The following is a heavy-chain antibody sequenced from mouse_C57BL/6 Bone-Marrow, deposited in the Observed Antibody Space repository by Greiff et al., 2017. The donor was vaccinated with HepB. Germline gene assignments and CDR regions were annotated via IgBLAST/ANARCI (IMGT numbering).Heavy chain of an antibody. V-gene: IGHV3-6*01. CDR2: ISYDGSN. Sequence: EVQLQQSGPGLVKPSQSLSLTCSVTGYSITSGYYWNWIRQFPGNKLEWMGYISYDGSNNYNPYLKNRISITRDTSKNQFFLKLNSVTTEDTATYYCAREEGLTGTDFDYWGQGTTLTVSS. J-gene: IGHJ2*01. CDR1: GYSITSGYY. D-gene: IGHD4-1*01. CDR3: AREEGLTGTDFDY.